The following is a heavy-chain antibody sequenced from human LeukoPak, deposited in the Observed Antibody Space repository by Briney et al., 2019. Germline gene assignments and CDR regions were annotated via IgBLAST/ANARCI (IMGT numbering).Heavy chain of an antibody. CDR2: ISGSGGST. Sequence: QPGGSLRLSCAASGFTFSSYGMSWVRQAPGRGLEWVSAISGSGGSTYYADSVKGRFTISRDNAKNSLYLQMNSLRAEDTAVYYCAKSSRWRFDYWGQGTLVTVSS. CDR1: GFTFSSYG. V-gene: IGHV3-23*01. D-gene: IGHD6-13*01. CDR3: AKSSRWRFDY. J-gene: IGHJ4*02.